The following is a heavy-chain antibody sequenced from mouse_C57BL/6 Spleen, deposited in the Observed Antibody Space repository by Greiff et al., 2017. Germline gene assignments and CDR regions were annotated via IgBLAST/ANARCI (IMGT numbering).Heavy chain of an antibody. V-gene: IGHV1-52*01. Sequence: QVQLQQPGAELVRPGSSVKLSCKASGYTFTSYWMHWVKQRPIQGLEWIGNIDPSDSETHSNQKFKDKATLTVDTSSSTAYMQLSSLTSEDSAVYYCARAKAYGSSDWYFDVWGTGTTGT. CDR1: GYTFTSYW. CDR3: ARAKAYGSSDWYFDV. D-gene: IGHD1-1*01. CDR2: IDPSDSET. J-gene: IGHJ1*03.